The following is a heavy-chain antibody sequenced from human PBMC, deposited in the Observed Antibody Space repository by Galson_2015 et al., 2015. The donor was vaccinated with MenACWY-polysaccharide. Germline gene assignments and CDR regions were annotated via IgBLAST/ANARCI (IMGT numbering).Heavy chain of an antibody. CDR2: IQYDGGKE. V-gene: IGHV3-30*02. CDR1: GFNFRSYG. Sequence: SLRLSCAASGFNFRSYGIHWVRQAPGKGLGWVTFIQYDGGKEYYSDSVKGRFTISRDNSKNTVYLQMSSLRAEDTAVYYCAKDYDYGDYATDYWGQGTLVTVSS. J-gene: IGHJ4*02. CDR3: AKDYDYGDYATDY. D-gene: IGHD4-17*01.